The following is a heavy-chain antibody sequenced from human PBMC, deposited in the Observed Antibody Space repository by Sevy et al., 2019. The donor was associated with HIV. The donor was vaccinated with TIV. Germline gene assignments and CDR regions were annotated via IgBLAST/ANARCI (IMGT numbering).Heavy chain of an antibody. CDR1: GFTFSSYS. D-gene: IGHD6-19*01. J-gene: IGHJ3*02. CDR2: ISSSSSTI. V-gene: IGHV3-48*02. CDR3: ARDKTVAGTGAFDI. Sequence: GESLKISCAASGFTFSSYSMNWVRQAPGKGLEWVSYISSSSSTIYYADSVKGRFTISRDNAKNSLYLQMNSLRDEDTAVYYCARDKTVAGTGAFDIWGQGTMVTVSS.